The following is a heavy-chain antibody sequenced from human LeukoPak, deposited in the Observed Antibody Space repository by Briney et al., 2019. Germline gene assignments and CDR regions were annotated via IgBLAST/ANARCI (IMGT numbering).Heavy chain of an antibody. CDR1: GGSISSYY. J-gene: IGHJ4*02. D-gene: IGHD1-26*01. V-gene: IGHV4-59*08. CDR2: IYYSGST. Sequence: SETLSLTCTVSGGSISSYYWTWIRQPPGKGLEWIGYIYYSGSTNYNPSLKSRVTISVDTSKNRFSLKLSSVTAADTAVYYCAGHAGSRLYYFDYWGQGTLVTVSS. CDR3: AGHAGSRLYYFDY.